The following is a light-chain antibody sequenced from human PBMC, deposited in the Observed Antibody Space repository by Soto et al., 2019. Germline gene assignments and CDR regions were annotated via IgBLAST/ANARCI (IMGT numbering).Light chain of an antibody. CDR3: CSYADSSPVV. Sequence: QSALTQPASVSGSPGQSITISCTGTSSDVGSYNLVSWYQQHPDKAPKFIIYEGSKRPSGVSNRFSGSKSGNTASLTISGLQAEDEADYYCCSYADSSPVVFGGGTKLTVL. V-gene: IGLV2-23*01. CDR1: SSDVGSYNL. CDR2: EGS. J-gene: IGLJ3*02.